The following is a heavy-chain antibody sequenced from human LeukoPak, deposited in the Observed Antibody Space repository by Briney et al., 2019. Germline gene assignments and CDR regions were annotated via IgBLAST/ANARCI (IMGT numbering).Heavy chain of an antibody. J-gene: IGHJ6*02. CDR2: INHSGST. V-gene: IGHV4-34*01. D-gene: IGHD6-19*01. CDR3: ARATPLIAVAGNYYYGMDV. Sequence: PSETLSLTCAVYGGSFSGYYWSWIRQPPGKGLEWIGEINHSGSTNYNPSLKSRVTISVDTSKNQFSLKLSSVTAADTAVYYCARATPLIAVAGNYYYGMDVWGQGTTVTVSS. CDR1: GGSFSGYY.